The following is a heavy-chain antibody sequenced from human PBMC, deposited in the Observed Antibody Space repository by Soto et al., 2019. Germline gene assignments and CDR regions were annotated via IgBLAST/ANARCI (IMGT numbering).Heavy chain of an antibody. CDR2: IDWVDDK. V-gene: IGHV2-70*01. J-gene: IGHJ4*02. CDR1: GFSLSTSGMC. Sequence: SGPTLVNPTQTLTLTCTFSGFSLSTSGMCVSWIRQPPGKALEWLALIDWVDDKYYSTSLKTRLTISKDTSKNQVVLTMTNMDPVDTATYYCARGVGDLLWKARPYYFDYWGQGTLVTVSS. CDR3: ARGVGDLLWKARPYYFDY. D-gene: IGHD3-10*01.